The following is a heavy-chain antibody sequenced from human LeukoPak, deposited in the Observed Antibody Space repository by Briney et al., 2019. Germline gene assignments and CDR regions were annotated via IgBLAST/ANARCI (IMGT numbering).Heavy chain of an antibody. J-gene: IGHJ1*01. CDR1: GFTFSSYA. V-gene: IGHV3-7*01. D-gene: IGHD2-2*01. Sequence: GGSLRLSCAASGFTFSSYAMSWVRQTPGKGLEWVANIKTDGSEKYYVDSVRGRFTISRDNAKNSLYLQMNSLRAEDTAVYYCATYSSRNAREFQSWGQGSLVTVS. CDR3: ATYSSRNAREFQS. CDR2: IKTDGSEK.